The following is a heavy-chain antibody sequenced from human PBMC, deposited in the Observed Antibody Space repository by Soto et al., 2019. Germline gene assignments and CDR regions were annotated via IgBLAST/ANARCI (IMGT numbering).Heavy chain of an antibody. D-gene: IGHD3-9*01. CDR3: ARHPVLRYFVWLIDAYDI. V-gene: IGHV5-51*01. CDR1: GYSFNSYW. J-gene: IGHJ3*02. Sequence: GESLKISCKGSGYSFNSYWIGWVRQMPGKGLEWLGIIYPGDSDTRYSPSFQGQVTIPADKSISTAYLQWSSLKASDTAMYYCARHPVLRYFVWLIDAYDIWGRGTIVSV. CDR2: IYPGDSDT.